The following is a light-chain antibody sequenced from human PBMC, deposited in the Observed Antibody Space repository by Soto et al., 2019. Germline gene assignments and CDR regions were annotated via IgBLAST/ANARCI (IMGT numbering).Light chain of an antibody. V-gene: IGKV1-12*01. Sequence: EIQMTQSPSSVSASVGDRVTITCRASQGISTWLAWYQQKAWKAPNLLIYGASNLHSGVPSRFRRSGSGTNFNHTISSLQPEDFETYYCQPANSFPITSAPGTRLEIK. CDR2: GAS. CDR3: QPANSFPIT. CDR1: QGISTW. J-gene: IGKJ5*01.